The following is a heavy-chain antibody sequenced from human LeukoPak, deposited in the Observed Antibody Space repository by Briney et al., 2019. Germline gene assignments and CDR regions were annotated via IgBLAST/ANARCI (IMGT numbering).Heavy chain of an antibody. CDR2: ISGSGGST. D-gene: IGHD2-8*01. CDR3: AKGTKPINYYYMDV. Sequence: GGSLRLSCAASGFTFSSYAMNWVRQAPGKGLEWVSAISGSGGSTYYADSVKGRFTISRDNSKNTLYLQMNSLRAEDTAVYYCAKGTKPINYYYMDVWGKGTTVTVSS. V-gene: IGHV3-23*01. CDR1: GFTFSSYA. J-gene: IGHJ6*03.